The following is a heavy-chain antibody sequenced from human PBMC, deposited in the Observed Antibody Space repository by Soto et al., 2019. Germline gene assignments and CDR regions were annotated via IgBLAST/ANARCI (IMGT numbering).Heavy chain of an antibody. CDR2: INHSGST. J-gene: IGHJ5*02. Sequence: QVQLQQWGAGLLKPSETLSLTCAVYGGSFSGYYWSWIRQPPGKGLAWIGEINHSGSTNYNPSLKSRVTISVDTSKNRFSLKLSSVTAADTAVYYCAVGTTGGDYVRAWFDPWGQGTLVTVSS. V-gene: IGHV4-34*01. CDR1: GGSFSGYY. D-gene: IGHD4-17*01. CDR3: AVGTTGGDYVRAWFDP.